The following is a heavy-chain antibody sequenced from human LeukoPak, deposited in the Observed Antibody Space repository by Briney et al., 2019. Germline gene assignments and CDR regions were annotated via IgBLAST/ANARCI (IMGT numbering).Heavy chain of an antibody. CDR3: AKPRDIDSWAFDV. J-gene: IGHJ3*01. CDR1: GFTFNNHD. D-gene: IGHD2-15*01. V-gene: IGHV3-30*18. Sequence: QPGGSLRLSCAASGFTFNNHDMHWVSQAPGKGLEWVAGISYDGRNKYYADSVKGRFTISRDNSKNTLNLQMNSLRTEDTAVYYCAKPRDIDSWAFDVWGQGTMVTVS. CDR2: ISYDGRNK.